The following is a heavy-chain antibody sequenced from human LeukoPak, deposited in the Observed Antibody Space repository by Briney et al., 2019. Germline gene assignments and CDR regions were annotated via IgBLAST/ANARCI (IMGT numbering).Heavy chain of an antibody. J-gene: IGHJ4*02. V-gene: IGHV3-9*01. CDR1: GFTFDDYA. Sequence: GRSLRLSCAASGFTFDDYAMHWVRQAPGKGLEWVSGISWNSGSIGYADSVKGRFTISRDNAKNSLYLQMNSLRAEDTALYYCAKEGHPGSYYHYFDYWGQGTLVTVSS. CDR2: ISWNSGSI. D-gene: IGHD1-26*01. CDR3: AKEGHPGSYYHYFDY.